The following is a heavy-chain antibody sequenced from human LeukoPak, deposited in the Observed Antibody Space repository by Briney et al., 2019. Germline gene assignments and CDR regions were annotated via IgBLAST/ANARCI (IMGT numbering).Heavy chain of an antibody. CDR2: ISSSGSTI. CDR3: ARESEQLDLDY. V-gene: IGHV3-48*03. D-gene: IGHD6-13*01. CDR1: GFTFSSYE. Sequence: GGSLRLSCAASGFTFSSYEMNWVRQAPGKGLEWVSYISSSGSTIYYADSVKGRFTISRDNAKNSLYLQMNSLRAEDTAVYYCARESEQLDLDYWGQGTLVTVPS. J-gene: IGHJ4*02.